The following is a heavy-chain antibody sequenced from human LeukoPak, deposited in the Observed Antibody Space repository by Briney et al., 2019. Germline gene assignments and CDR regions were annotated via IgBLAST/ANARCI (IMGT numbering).Heavy chain of an antibody. V-gene: IGHV3-64*01. CDR3: ASNYDFWSGYYKY. J-gene: IGHJ4*02. D-gene: IGHD3-3*01. CDR2: ISSNGGST. Sequence: GGSLRLSCAASGFTFSSYAMHWVRQAPGKGLEYVSAISSNGGSTYYANSVKGRFTISRDNSKNTLYLQMGSLRAEDMAVYYCASNYDFWSGYYKYWGQGTLVTVSS. CDR1: GFTFSSYA.